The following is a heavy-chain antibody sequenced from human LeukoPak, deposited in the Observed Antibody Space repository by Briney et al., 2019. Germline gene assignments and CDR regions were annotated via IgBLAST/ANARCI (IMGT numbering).Heavy chain of an antibody. CDR1: GFTFSGYG. V-gene: IGHV3-30*02. CDR2: IHYDGARS. CDR3: AGTETSRGYTGYDFMAST. D-gene: IGHD5-12*01. J-gene: IGHJ4*02. Sequence: GGSLRLSCAASGFTFSGYGMHWVRQAPGKGLEWVAFIHYDGARSYYADSVKGRFTISRDTSKNTLYLEMNSLRGEDTAVYYCAGTETSRGYTGYDFMASTWGQGTLVTVSS.